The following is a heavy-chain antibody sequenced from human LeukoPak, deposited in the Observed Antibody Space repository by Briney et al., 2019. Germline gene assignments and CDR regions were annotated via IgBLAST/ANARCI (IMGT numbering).Heavy chain of an antibody. Sequence: ASVKVSCKASNYIFSNYGVSWVRQAPGQGLEWMGWISGDSGNTNSAQKFQGRLPLTTDTFMRTVYMELRSLRSDDTAVYYCARVPPYRSDWAVAEAFDIWGQGTMVTVSS. CDR2: ISGDSGNT. D-gene: IGHD6-25*01. CDR1: NYIFSNYG. V-gene: IGHV1-18*01. CDR3: ARVPPYRSDWAVAEAFDI. J-gene: IGHJ3*02.